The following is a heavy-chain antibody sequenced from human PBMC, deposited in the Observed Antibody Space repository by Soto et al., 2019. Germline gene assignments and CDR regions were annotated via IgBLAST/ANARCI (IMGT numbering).Heavy chain of an antibody. Sequence: QVQLVESGGGVVQPGRSLRLSCAASGFTFSSYSMHWVRQAPGKGLEWVAVIWYDGSNKYYADSVKGRFTISRDNSKNTLYLQMNSLRAEDTAVYYCARDGHSSGRGRAFDIWGQGTMVTVSS. CDR2: IWYDGSNK. D-gene: IGHD6-19*01. CDR1: GFTFSSYS. V-gene: IGHV3-33*01. CDR3: ARDGHSSGRGRAFDI. J-gene: IGHJ3*02.